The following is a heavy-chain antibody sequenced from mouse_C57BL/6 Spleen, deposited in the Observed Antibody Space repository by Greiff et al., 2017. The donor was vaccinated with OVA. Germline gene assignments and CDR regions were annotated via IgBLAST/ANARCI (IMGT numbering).Heavy chain of an antibody. V-gene: IGHV1-64*01. Sequence: QVQLQQPGAELVKPGASVKLSCKASGYTFTSYWMHWVKQRPGQGLEWIGMIHPNSGSTNYNEKFKSKATLTVDKSSSPAYMQLSSLTSEDSAVYYCARNPYGFLYYAMDYWGQGTSVTVSS. CDR2: IHPNSGST. CDR1: GYTFTSYW. CDR3: ARNPYGFLYYAMDY. J-gene: IGHJ4*01. D-gene: IGHD2-2*01.